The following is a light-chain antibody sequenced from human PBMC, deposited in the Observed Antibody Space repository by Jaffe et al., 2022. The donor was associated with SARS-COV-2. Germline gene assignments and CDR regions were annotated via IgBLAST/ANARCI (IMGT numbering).Light chain of an antibody. J-gene: IGLJ2*01. Sequence: QSALTQPRSVSGSPGQSVTISCTGTSSDVGSYNYVSWYQHHPAKAPKLIIYDVTRRPSGVPDRFSGSKSGNTASLTISGLQTEDEADYYCSSYAGSYTFGLFGGGTKLTVL. V-gene: IGLV2-11*01. CDR1: SSDVGSYNY. CDR3: SSYAGSYTFGL. CDR2: DVT.